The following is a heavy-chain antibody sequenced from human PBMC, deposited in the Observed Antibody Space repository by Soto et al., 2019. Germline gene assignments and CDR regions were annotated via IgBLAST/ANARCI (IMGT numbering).Heavy chain of an antibody. CDR2: SRDKAQGYST. CDR1: GFTLSDHY. CDR3: TNVDTAMVTEF. V-gene: IGHV3-72*01. J-gene: IGHJ4*02. Sequence: GGSLRLSCAGSGFTLSDHYIDWVRQAPGKGLEWVGRSRDKAQGYSTAYAASVKGRFTTSRDESKNSVYLQMNSLKTEDTAVYYCTNVDTAMVTEFWGQGTLVTVSS. D-gene: IGHD5-18*01.